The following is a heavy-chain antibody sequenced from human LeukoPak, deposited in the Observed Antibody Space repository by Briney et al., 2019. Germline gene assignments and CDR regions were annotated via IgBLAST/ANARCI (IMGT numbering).Heavy chain of an antibody. D-gene: IGHD2-8*01. V-gene: IGHV4-39*01. CDR2: IYYSGST. CDR3: ARHPTAGYIVLMVYAIPGGEFDY. J-gene: IGHJ4*02. Sequence: PSETLSLTCTVSGGSISSSSYYWGWIRQPPGKGLEWIGSIYYSGSTYYNPSLKSRVTISVDTSKNQFSLRLSSVTAADTAVYYCARHPTAGYIVLMVYAIPGGEFDYWGQGTLVTVSS. CDR1: GGSISSSSYY.